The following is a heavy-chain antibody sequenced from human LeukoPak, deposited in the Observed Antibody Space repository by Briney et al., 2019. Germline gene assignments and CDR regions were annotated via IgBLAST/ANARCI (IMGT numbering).Heavy chain of an antibody. CDR2: INPNSGGT. CDR1: GYTFTGYY. J-gene: IGHJ4*02. CDR3: ARSRNFLGDANFDY. D-gene: IGHD3-10*01. Sequence: ASVKVSCKASGYTFTGYYMHWVRQAPGQGLEWMGWINPNSGGTNYAQKFQGRVTMTRDTSISTAYMELSRLRSDDTAVYYCARSRNFLGDANFDYWGQGTLVTVSS. V-gene: IGHV1-2*02.